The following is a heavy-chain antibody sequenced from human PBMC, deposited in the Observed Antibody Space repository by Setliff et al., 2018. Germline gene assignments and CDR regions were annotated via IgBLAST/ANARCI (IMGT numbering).Heavy chain of an antibody. CDR3: ARGRDGYNDFDY. J-gene: IGHJ4*02. V-gene: IGHV4-30-4*08. CDR2: IHYSGST. CDR1: GASISSGDYY. D-gene: IGHD5-12*01. Sequence: TLSLTCTVSGASISSGDYYWNWIRQPPGRGLEWIGFIHYSGSTYYNPSLKSRLTISVDTSKNQFSLKLTSVTAADTAMYYCARGRDGYNDFDYWGQGTLVTVSS.